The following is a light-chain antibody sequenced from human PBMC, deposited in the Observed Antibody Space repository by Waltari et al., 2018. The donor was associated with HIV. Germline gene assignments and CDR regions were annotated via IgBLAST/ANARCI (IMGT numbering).Light chain of an antibody. CDR3: SSYTSSSALYVV. J-gene: IGLJ2*01. CDR1: RSDVGGYNY. Sequence: SALTQPASAPGSPGRSITTSCTGTRSDVGGYNYVLWYQQHPGKAPKPMIYDVSNRPSGVSNRFSGSKSGNTASLTISGLQAEDEADYYCSSYTSSSALYVVFGGGTKLTVL. CDR2: DVS. V-gene: IGLV2-14*03.